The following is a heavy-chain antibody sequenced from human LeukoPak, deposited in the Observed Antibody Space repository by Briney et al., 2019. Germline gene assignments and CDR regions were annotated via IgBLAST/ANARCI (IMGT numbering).Heavy chain of an antibody. CDR2: INWNGGST. CDR1: GFTFDDYG. CDR3: ARGSSSSFLTWFDP. J-gene: IGHJ5*02. Sequence: GGSLRLSCAASGFTFDDYGMNWVRQAPGKGLEWVSGINWNGGSTGYADSVKGRFTISRDNAKNSLYLQMNSLRAEDTAVYYCARGSSSSFLTWFDPWGQGTLVTVSS. D-gene: IGHD6-13*01. V-gene: IGHV3-20*04.